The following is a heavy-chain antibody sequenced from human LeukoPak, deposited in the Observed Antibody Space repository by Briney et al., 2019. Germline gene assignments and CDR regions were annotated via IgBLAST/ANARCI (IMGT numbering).Heavy chain of an antibody. CDR3: ARGLYYYDSSGYYYLGY. CDR2: INWNGGST. V-gene: IGHV3-20*04. J-gene: IGHJ4*02. Sequence: GGSLRLSCAASGFTFDDYGMSWVRQAPGKGLEWVSGINWNGGSTVYADSVKGRFTISRDSAKNSLYLQMNSLRAEDTALYYCARGLYYYDSSGYYYLGYWGQGTLVTVSS. D-gene: IGHD3-22*01. CDR1: GFTFDDYG.